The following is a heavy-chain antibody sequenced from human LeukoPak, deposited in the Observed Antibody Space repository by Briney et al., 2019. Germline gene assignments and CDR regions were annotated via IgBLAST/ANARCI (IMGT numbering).Heavy chain of an antibody. J-gene: IGHJ4*02. CDR2: ISSSSSYI. V-gene: IGHV3-21*01. CDR3: ARRPDYGDYSAGVDY. CDR1: GFTFSSYS. D-gene: IGHD4-17*01. Sequence: GGSLRLSCAASGFTFSSYSMKWVRQAPGKGLEWVSSISSSSSYIYYADSVKGRFTISRDNAKNSLYLRMNSLRAEDTAVYYCARRPDYGDYSAGVDYWGQGTLVTVSS.